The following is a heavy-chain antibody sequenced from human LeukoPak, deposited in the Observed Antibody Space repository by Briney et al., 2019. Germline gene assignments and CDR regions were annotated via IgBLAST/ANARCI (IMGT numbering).Heavy chain of an antibody. Sequence: PGGSLRLSCAASGFTFSNYWMSWVRQAPGKGLEWVANINQDGSEKYYVDSVKGRFTISRDNAKNSLYLEMNSQRADDTAMYYCVRDGSGYDYWGQGTLVTVSS. D-gene: IGHD6-19*01. J-gene: IGHJ4*02. CDR1: GFTFSNYW. V-gene: IGHV3-7*05. CDR2: INQDGSEK. CDR3: VRDGSGYDY.